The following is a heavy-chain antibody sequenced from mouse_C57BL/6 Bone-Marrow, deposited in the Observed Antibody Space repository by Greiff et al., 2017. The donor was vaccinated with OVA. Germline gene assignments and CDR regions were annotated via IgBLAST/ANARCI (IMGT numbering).Heavy chain of an antibody. J-gene: IGHJ1*03. CDR3: TRPYYYGSTYWYFDV. Sequence: QVQLKESGAELVRPGASVTLSCKASGYTFTDYEMHWVKQTPVHGLEWIGAIDPETGGTAYNQKFKGKAILTADKSSSTAYMELRSLTSEDSAVYYCTRPYYYGSTYWYFDVWGTGTTVTVSS. D-gene: IGHD1-1*01. V-gene: IGHV1-15*01. CDR2: IDPETGGT. CDR1: GYTFTDYE.